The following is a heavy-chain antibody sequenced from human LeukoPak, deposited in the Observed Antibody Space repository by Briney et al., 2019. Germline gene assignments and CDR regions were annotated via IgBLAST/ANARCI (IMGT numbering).Heavy chain of an antibody. Sequence: GGSLRLSCAPAGFTSSSYGMHWVRQAPGKGREWVAVIWDDGSNKHYADSVKGRLTIARDNSKNTLYLQMNSLRAEDTAVYCCARDPGHGSYCFDYWDQGTLVSVSS. CDR2: IWDDGSNK. CDR3: ARDPGHGSYCFDY. V-gene: IGHV3-33*01. J-gene: IGHJ4*02. D-gene: IGHD1-26*01. CDR1: GFTSSSYG.